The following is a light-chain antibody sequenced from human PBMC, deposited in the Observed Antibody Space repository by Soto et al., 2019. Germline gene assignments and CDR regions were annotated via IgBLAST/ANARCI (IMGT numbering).Light chain of an antibody. V-gene: IGKV3-11*01. CDR1: QRVGTY. CDR2: DAS. J-gene: IGKJ5*01. Sequence: SPATLSLSPGERATLCCRASQRVGTYLAWYQQRPGQAPRLLIYDASSRATGFPARFSGSGSGTDFTLTISSLEPEDFAVYYCQKRSNWPSISFGQGTRLEI. CDR3: QKRSNWPSIS.